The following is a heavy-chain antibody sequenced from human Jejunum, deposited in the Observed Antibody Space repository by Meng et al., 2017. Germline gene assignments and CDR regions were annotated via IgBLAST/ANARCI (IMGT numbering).Heavy chain of an antibody. CDR3: ARERWEYYESSGFDS. CDR2: IHYIGSA. CDR1: GGSISGGDYY. V-gene: IGHV4-30-4*01. J-gene: IGHJ4*02. Sequence: QPQLQESGPGLVKPSGPLSLTCLVSGGSISGGDYYWSWIRQPPGKGLEWIGYIHYIGSAFFHPSFKSRAAISVDTSNNQFSLKLNSVTAGDTAVYYCARERWEYYESSGFDSWGQGTLVTVSS. D-gene: IGHD3-22*01.